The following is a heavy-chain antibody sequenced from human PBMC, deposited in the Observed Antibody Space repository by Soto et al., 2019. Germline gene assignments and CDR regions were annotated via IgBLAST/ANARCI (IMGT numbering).Heavy chain of an antibody. CDR3: AKDQGSSWYEIDY. CDR1: GFTFSNYS. D-gene: IGHD6-13*01. Sequence: PGGSLRLSCAAPGFTFSNYSVTWVRQAPGNGLEWVSTISGSGGSTYYADSVKGRFTISRDNSKNTLYLQMNSLRAEDTAVYYCAKDQGSSWYEIDYWGQGTLVTVSS. J-gene: IGHJ4*02. V-gene: IGHV3-23*01. CDR2: ISGSGGST.